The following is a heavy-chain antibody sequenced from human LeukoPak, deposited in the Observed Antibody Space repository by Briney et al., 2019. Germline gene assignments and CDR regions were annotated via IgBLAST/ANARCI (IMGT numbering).Heavy chain of an antibody. Sequence: PGRSLRLSCAASGFTFSSYVMHWVRQPPGEGLEWVALIWFDGDKKYYADSVKGRFTISRDNSQNTLFLQMNSLRAEDTALYYCAKGSSGYFADLWGQGTLVTVSS. CDR3: AKGSSGYFADL. CDR2: IWFDGDKK. D-gene: IGHD3-22*01. J-gene: IGHJ5*02. CDR1: GFTFSSYV. V-gene: IGHV3-33*06.